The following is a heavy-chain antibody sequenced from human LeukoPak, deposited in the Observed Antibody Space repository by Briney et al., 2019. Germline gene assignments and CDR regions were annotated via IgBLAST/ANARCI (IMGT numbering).Heavy chain of an antibody. CDR3: APGSGNYYTHYFDY. CDR1: GGSISSSSYY. D-gene: IGHD3-10*01. V-gene: IGHV4-39*01. J-gene: IGHJ4*02. CDR2: VYHSGST. Sequence: SETLSLTCTVSGGSISSSSYYWAWIRQPPGKGLEWIGSVYHSGSTYYNPSLKSRVTISVDTTKNQFSLKLTSVTAADTAMYYCAPGSGNYYTHYFDYWGQGTLVTVSS.